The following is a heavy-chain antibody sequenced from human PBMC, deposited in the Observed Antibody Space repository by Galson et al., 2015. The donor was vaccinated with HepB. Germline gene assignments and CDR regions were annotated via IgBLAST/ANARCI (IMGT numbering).Heavy chain of an antibody. V-gene: IGHV3-48*04. CDR3: ARDVPMVRGVTMDVVRPPHYYSYGMDV. CDR1: GFTFSTYS. Sequence: SLRLSCAASGFTFSTYSMNWVRQAPGKGLEWVSYISSGTTIYYADSVKGRFTISRDNAKYSLYLQMSSLRVEDTAVYYCARDVPMVRGVTMDVVRPPHYYSYGMDVWGQGTTVTVSS. CDR2: ISSGTTI. J-gene: IGHJ6*02. D-gene: IGHD3-10*01.